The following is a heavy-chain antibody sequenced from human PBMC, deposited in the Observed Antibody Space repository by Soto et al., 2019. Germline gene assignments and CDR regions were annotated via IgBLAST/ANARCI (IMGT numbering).Heavy chain of an antibody. CDR1: GGSFSGYY. J-gene: IGHJ5*02. CDR3: ARGGVVVPAARMGNWFDP. D-gene: IGHD2-2*01. V-gene: IGHV4-34*01. CDR2: INHSGST. Sequence: PAETLSLTCAFYGGSFSGYYWSWIRQPPGKGLEWIGEINHSGSTNYNPSLKSRVTISVDTSKNQFSLKLSSVTAAGTAVYYCARGGVVVPAARMGNWFDPWGQGTLVTVSS.